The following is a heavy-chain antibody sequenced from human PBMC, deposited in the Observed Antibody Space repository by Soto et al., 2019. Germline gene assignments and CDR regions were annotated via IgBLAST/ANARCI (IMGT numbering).Heavy chain of an antibody. J-gene: IGHJ3*02. Sequence: GESLKISCKGSGYSFTSYWIGWVRQMPGKGLEWMGIIYPGDSDTRYSPSFQGQVTISADKSISTAYLQWSSLRASDTAMYYCARRGAYGLGGGAFDIWGQGTMVTVSS. CDR2: IYPGDSDT. D-gene: IGHD4-17*01. V-gene: IGHV5-51*01. CDR3: ARRGAYGLGGGAFDI. CDR1: GYSFTSYW.